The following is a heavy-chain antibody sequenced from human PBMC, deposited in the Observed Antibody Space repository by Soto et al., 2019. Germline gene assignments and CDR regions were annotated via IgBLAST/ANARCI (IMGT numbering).Heavy chain of an antibody. CDR1: GFTFSSYW. J-gene: IGHJ4*02. CDR3: ASGHYDILTGNFNGALLAY. D-gene: IGHD3-9*01. CDR2: IKTDGNST. Sequence: PGGSLRLSCAASGFTFSSYWMHWVRRAPGKGQVWVSRIKTDGNSTSYADSVKGRFTISRDNAKNTLYLQMHSLGAEDTAVYYCASGHYDILTGNFNGALLAYWGQGALVTVSS. V-gene: IGHV3-74*01.